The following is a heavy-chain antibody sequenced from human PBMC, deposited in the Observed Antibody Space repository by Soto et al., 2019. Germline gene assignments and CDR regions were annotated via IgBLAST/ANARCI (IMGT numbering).Heavy chain of an antibody. CDR1: GGTFNNFA. V-gene: IGHV1-69*01. D-gene: IGHD3-3*01. J-gene: IGHJ4*02. Sequence: QVQLVQSGPEVKKPGSSVKVSCKSSGGTFNNFAFTWVRQAPGQGLEWMAGIIPVFVTPHYAQRFQGRVTITADESKSTAYMELTSLTSEDTAVYFCAAKSGFPYYFDHWGQGTLVTGSS. CDR2: IIPVFVTP. CDR3: AAKSGFPYYFDH.